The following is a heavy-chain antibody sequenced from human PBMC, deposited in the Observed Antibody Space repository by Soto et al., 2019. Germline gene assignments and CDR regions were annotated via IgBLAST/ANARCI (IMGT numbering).Heavy chain of an antibody. CDR2: INHSGST. D-gene: IGHD3-9*01. CDR3: ARGRPRQDYDILTGYYRPRYAFDI. CDR1: GGSFSGYY. V-gene: IGHV4-34*01. Sequence: SETLSLTCAVYGGSFSGYYWSWIRQPPGKGLEWIGEINHSGSTNYNPSLKSRVTISVDTSKNQFSLKLSSVTAADTAVYYCARGRPRQDYDILTGYYRPRYAFDIWGQGTMVTVSS. J-gene: IGHJ3*02.